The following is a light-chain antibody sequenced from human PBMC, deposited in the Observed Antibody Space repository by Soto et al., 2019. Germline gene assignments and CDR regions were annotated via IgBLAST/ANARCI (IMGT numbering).Light chain of an antibody. CDR1: ETISSW. CDR3: QQYNSYSEA. CDR2: NAS. Sequence: DIQMTQSPSTLSGSVGDRVTITCRASETISSWLAWCQQKPGKAPKLLIKNASTLKTGVPSTFSGSGSGTEITLTISSLQPYDFATYYCQQYNSYSEAFGQGTKV. V-gene: IGKV1-5*03. J-gene: IGKJ1*01.